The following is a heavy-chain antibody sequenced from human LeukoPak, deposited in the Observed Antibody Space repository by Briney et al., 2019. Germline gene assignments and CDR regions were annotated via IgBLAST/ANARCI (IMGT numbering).Heavy chain of an antibody. Sequence: TSQTLSLTCAVSGVSISSGGYSWSWIRQPPGKGLEWIGYIYHSGSTYYNPSLKSRVTISVDRSKNQFSLKLSSVTAADTAVYYCARGAAVAGNFDYWGQGTLVTVSS. V-gene: IGHV4-30-2*01. CDR1: GVSISSGGYS. D-gene: IGHD6-19*01. CDR3: ARGAAVAGNFDY. CDR2: IYHSGST. J-gene: IGHJ4*02.